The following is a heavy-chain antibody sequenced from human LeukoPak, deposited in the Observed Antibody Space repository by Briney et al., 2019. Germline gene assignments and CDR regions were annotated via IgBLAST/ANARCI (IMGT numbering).Heavy chain of an antibody. CDR1: GFTFSNYA. V-gene: IGHV3-30-3*01. J-gene: IGHJ4*02. CDR2: ISNDGNNI. Sequence: GRSLRLSCAASGFTFSNYAMHWIRLAPGKGLEWVAIISNDGNNIYYADSVKGRFTISRDNSKNTLYLQMSSLRAGDTAVYYCAKAGHYSSGSYYSDYWGRGTLVTASP. D-gene: IGHD3-10*01. CDR3: AKAGHYSSGSYYSDY.